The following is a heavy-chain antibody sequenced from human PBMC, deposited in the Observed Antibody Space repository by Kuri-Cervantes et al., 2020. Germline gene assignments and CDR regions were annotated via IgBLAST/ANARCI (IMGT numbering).Heavy chain of an antibody. D-gene: IGHD3-10*01. J-gene: IGHJ4*02. CDR1: GYTFTSYA. V-gene: IGHV1-3*01. Sequence: ASVKVSCKASGYTFTSYAMHWVRQAPGQRPEWMGWINAGNSNTKYSQKFQGRVTITRDTSATTAYMELSRLTSDDTAVYYCASGRDYFGSWQIDYWGQGTLVTVSS. CDR3: ASGRDYFGSWQIDY. CDR2: INAGNSNT.